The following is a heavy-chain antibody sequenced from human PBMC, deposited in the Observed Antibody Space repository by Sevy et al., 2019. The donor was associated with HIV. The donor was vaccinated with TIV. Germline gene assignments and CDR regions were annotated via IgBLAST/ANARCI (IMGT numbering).Heavy chain of an antibody. D-gene: IGHD2-8*02. CDR3: AITVVLVDGPRNWFDT. Sequence: GGSLRLSCAVSKFTVSNNYMTWVRQAPGKGLEWVSTLYDSGAAHYAVSVKGRFTVSRDNSLNTRYLQMNSLRVDDTAVYYCAITVVLVDGPRNWFDTWGQGTLVTVSS. J-gene: IGHJ5*02. V-gene: IGHV3-66*01. CDR2: LYDSGAA. CDR1: KFTVSNNY.